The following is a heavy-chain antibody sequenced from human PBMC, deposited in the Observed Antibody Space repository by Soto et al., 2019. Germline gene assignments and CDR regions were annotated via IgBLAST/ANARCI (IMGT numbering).Heavy chain of an antibody. D-gene: IGHD3-10*01. CDR3: ARGYGSGSYYNDPDY. CDR2: IYYSGST. Sequence: SETLSLTCTVSGGSISSSSYYWGWIRQPPGKGLEWIGSIYYSGSTYYNPSLKSRVTISVDTSKNQFSLKLSSVTAADTAVYYCARGYGSGSYYNDPDYWGQGTLVTVSS. J-gene: IGHJ4*02. V-gene: IGHV4-39*07. CDR1: GGSISSSSYY.